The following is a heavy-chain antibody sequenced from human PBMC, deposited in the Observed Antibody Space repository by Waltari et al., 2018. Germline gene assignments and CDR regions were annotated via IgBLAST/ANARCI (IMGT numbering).Heavy chain of an antibody. J-gene: IGHJ5*02. CDR2: VHGSGKT. Sequence: QLQLQESGPGLVKPSGTLTLNCAVSGDTLTFTHWWNWVRQSPQKGLEWIGQVHGSGKTNYNPSFASRVTIALATSNNQFSLKMTSATAADTAVYFCARDRGRGLYLDTWGPGTLVTVSP. V-gene: IGHV4-4*02. CDR3: ARDRGRGLYLDT. CDR1: GDTLTFTHW. D-gene: IGHD2-15*01.